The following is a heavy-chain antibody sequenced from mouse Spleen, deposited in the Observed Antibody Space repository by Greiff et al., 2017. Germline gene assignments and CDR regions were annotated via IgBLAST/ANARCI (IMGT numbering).Heavy chain of an antibody. D-gene: IGHD4-1*01. CDR1: GYAFSSSW. J-gene: IGHJ3*01. V-gene: IGHV1-82*01. CDR3: ARPPNWDGGFAY. CDR2: IYPGDGDT. Sequence: QVQLQQSGPELVKPGASVKISCKASGYAFSSSWMNWVKQRPGKGLEWIGRIYPGDGDTNYNGKFKGKATLTADKSSSTAYMQLSSLTSEDSAVYFCARPPNWDGGFAYWGQGTLVTVSA.